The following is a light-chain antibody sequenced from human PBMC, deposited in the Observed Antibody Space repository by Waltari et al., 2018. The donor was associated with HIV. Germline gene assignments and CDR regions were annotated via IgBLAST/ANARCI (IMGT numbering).Light chain of an antibody. CDR1: EGLVYRDGNTY. V-gene: IGKV2D-30*01. Sequence: EVVMSQFPLSLAVTPGQPASFSCTSSEGLVYRDGNTYLNWFHQRPGQSPRRLIFRVSNWDPGVPDRFRGSGSHTNFTLEITRVQSDDVGIFYCMQGTHWPPTFGQGTRLEI. CDR3: MQGTHWPPT. J-gene: IGKJ2*01. CDR2: RVS.